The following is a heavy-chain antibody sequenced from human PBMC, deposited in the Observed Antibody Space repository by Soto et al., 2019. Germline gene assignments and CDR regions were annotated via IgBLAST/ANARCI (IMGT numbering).Heavy chain of an antibody. CDR1: GFTFSSYA. V-gene: IGHV3-23*01. CDR3: AKNQGVELVPLATVDWFDP. CDR2: ISGSGFKK. D-gene: IGHD1-26*01. Sequence: GGSLRLSCAASGFTFSSYAMHWVRQAPGKGLEWISSISGSGFKKYYADSVKGRFTISRDNSKSTVYLELNNLSAEDTAVYHCAKNQGVELVPLATVDWFDPWGQGSVVTVSS. J-gene: IGHJ5*02.